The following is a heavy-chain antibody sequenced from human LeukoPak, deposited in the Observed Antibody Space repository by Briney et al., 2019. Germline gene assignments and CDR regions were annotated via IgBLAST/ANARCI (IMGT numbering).Heavy chain of an antibody. Sequence: GGSLRLSCAASGFTFSSYGMHWVRQAPGKGLEWVAVISYDGSNKYYADSVKGRFTISRDNSKNTLHLQMNSLRAEDTAVYYCAKDYNNWNQWTELPSGVDYWGQGTLVTVSS. CDR2: ISYDGSNK. V-gene: IGHV3-30*18. J-gene: IGHJ4*02. D-gene: IGHD1-20*01. CDR3: AKDYNNWNQWTELPSGVDY. CDR1: GFTFSSYG.